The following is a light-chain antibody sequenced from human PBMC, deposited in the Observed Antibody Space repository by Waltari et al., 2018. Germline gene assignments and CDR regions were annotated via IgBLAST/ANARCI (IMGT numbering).Light chain of an antibody. CDR3: SAYTGGSTLVV. CDR2: DVT. V-gene: IGLV2-14*01. Sequence: QSALTQPASVSGSPGQSITISCTGTPSDIGLYDYVSWYQQRPGKAPKLMIFDVTKRPSGGSNRFSGSKSGDTASLTISGLQAEDEADYYCSAYTGGSTLVVFGGGTKVIVL. CDR1: PSDIGLYDY. J-gene: IGLJ2*01.